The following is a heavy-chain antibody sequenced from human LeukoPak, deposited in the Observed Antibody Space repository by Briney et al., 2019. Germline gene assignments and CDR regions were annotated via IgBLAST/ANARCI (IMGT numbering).Heavy chain of an antibody. CDR2: ISGSGGST. Sequence: GGSLRLSCAASGFTFSSYAMSWVRQAPGKGLEWVSAISGSGGSTYYADSVKGRFTISRDNSKNTLYLQTNSLRAEDTAVYYCAKDLVRITIFGVVIPPGYYMDVWGKGTTVTVSS. V-gene: IGHV3-23*01. J-gene: IGHJ6*03. CDR3: AKDLVRITIFGVVIPPGYYMDV. D-gene: IGHD3-3*01. CDR1: GFTFSSYA.